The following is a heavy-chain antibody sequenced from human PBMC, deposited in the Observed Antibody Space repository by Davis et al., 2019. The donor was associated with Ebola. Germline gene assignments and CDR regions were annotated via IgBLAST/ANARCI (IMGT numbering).Heavy chain of an antibody. V-gene: IGHV4-59*03. CDR1: GVSISIHY. CDR3: SERGSSV. J-gene: IGHJ4*02. D-gene: IGHD3-10*01. CDR2: IYYTGSA. Sequence: PSETLSPTFTDPGVSISIHYWSWTRQPPGKRPEWFGSIYYTGSAYYNSSLASRATISVDTSKNQFSLKLTSVTAADTAMYYCSERGSSVWGQGTLVTVSS.